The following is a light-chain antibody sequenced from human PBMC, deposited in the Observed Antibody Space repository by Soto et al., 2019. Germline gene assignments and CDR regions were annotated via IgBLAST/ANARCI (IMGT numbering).Light chain of an antibody. V-gene: IGLV2-18*01. CDR2: EVS. CDR1: SSDDGSYNR. J-gene: IGLJ2*01. CDR3: SLYTSSSTVA. Sequence: QSALTQPHSVSGSPGQSVTIPCTASSSDDGSYNRVSWYQQPPGTPPKLMIYEVSNRPSGVPDRFSGSKSSNTASLTISGLQAEDEANYYCSLYTSSSTVAFGGGTQLTVL.